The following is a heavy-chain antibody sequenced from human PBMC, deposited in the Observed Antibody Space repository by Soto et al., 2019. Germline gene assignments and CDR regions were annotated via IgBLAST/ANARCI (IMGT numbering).Heavy chain of an antibody. D-gene: IGHD5-12*01. V-gene: IGHV1-2*02. CDR3: GRGRSGQIGVFY. Sequence: ASVKVSCKASGYTFTGHYIHWVRQAPEQGPEWMGEIGPESGATRYAQKFQGRVTMTMDMSITTVYMELSNLSPDDTAVYYCGRGRSGQIGVFYWGQGTMVTVSS. CDR1: GYTFTGHY. J-gene: IGHJ4*03. CDR2: IGPESGAT.